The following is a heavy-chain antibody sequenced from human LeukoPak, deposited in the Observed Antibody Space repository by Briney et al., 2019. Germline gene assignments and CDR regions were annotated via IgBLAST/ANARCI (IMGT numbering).Heavy chain of an antibody. CDR1: GFSITTGYY. V-gene: IGHV4-38-2*02. D-gene: IGHD4-17*01. CDR3: ARDRRTDYADYYSYMDV. Sequence: PSETLSLTCGVSGFSITTGYYWGWIRQPPGKGLEYIGSIYHNGITYYNPSLKSRVTISVDTSKNHFSLKLSSVTAADTAVYYCARDRRTDYADYYSYMDVWGKGTTVTVSS. CDR2: IYHNGIT. J-gene: IGHJ6*03.